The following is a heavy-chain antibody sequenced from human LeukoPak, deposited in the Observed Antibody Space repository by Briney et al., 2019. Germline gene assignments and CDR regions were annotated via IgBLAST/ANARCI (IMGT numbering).Heavy chain of an antibody. D-gene: IGHD3-10*01. Sequence: PSEPLSLTCTLSRDSISSYNGSCLPAPREEGRVRLGYIYYIGTTNYDTSLKSRVAISVYTSKKQFSLTLTSVTAADTAVYYCARAHPQARFGESYFDYWGQGTLVTVSS. CDR2: IYYIGTT. CDR3: ARAHPQARFGESYFDY. CDR1: RDSISSYN. V-gene: IGHV4-59*01. J-gene: IGHJ4*02.